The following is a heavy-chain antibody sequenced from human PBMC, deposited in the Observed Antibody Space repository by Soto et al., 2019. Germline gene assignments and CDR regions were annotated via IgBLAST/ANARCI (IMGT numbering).Heavy chain of an antibody. CDR3: ARAKVGGAGFFDC. V-gene: IGHV3-66*01. CDR1: EFTVSSNY. Sequence: EGQLVESGGGLVQPGGSLRLSCAASEFTVSSNYMSWVRLAPGKGLEWVSIIYSGGNTYYADSVKGRFTISRDISKNTLYLQMNSLRVEDTAVYYCARAKVGGAGFFDCWGQGTLVTVSS. J-gene: IGHJ4*02. D-gene: IGHD1-26*01. CDR2: IYSGGNT.